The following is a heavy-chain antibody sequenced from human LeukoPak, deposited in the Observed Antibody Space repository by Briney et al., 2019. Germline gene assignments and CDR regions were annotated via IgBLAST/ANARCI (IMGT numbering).Heavy chain of an antibody. Sequence: PGGSLRLSCAASEFTFSSYTMNWVRQAPGKGLEWVSSISGSSSYIYYADSVKGRSTISRDNAKNSLYLQMNSLRAEDTAVYYCARGEGYYFDYWGQGTLVTVSS. CDR1: EFTFSSYT. CDR3: ARGEGYYFDY. V-gene: IGHV3-21*01. CDR2: ISGSSSYI. J-gene: IGHJ4*02.